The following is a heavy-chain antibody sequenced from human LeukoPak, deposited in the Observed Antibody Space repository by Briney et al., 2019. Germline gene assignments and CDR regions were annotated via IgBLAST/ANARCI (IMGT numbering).Heavy chain of an antibody. CDR2: ISSSGSTI. J-gene: IGHJ4*02. V-gene: IGHV3-48*03. CDR3: ARVGYSYGLDYFDY. Sequence: PGGSLRLSCGASGFTFSSYEMNWVRQAPGKGREWVSYISSSGSTIYYSDSVKGRFTISRDNAKNSLYLQMNSLRAEDTAVYYCARVGYSYGLDYFDYWGQGNLVTVSS. CDR1: GFTFSSYE. D-gene: IGHD5-18*01.